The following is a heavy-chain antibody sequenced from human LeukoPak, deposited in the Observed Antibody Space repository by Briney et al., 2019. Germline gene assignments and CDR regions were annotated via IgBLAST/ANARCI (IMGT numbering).Heavy chain of an antibody. CDR2: ISYAGTNK. V-gene: IGHV3-30-3*01. CDR3: ARGGYYYDTTGSPGDY. Sequence: GTSLRLSCVVSGFTLTNYALHWVRQAPGKGLEWVAVISYAGTNKYYADSVKGRFTISRDISKNTVYLHMDSLRGEDTAVYFCARGGYYYDTTGSPGDYWGQGTLVTVSS. D-gene: IGHD3-22*01. J-gene: IGHJ4*02. CDR1: GFTLTNYA.